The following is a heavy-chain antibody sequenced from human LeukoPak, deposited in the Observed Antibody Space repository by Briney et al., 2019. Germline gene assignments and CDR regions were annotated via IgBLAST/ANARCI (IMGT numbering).Heavy chain of an antibody. CDR3: AGAAAGEFDY. J-gene: IGHJ4*02. CDR2: IYYSGST. Sequence: SETLSLTCTVSGGSISSYNWSWIRQPPGKGLEWIGYIYYSGSTNYNPSLKSRVTISVDTSKNQFSLKLSSVTAADTAVYYCAGAAAGEFDYWGQGTLVTVSS. CDR1: GGSISSYN. V-gene: IGHV4-59*01. D-gene: IGHD6-13*01.